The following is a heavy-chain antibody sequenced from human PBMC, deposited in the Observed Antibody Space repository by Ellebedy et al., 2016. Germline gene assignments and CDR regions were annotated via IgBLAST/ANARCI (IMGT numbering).Heavy chain of an antibody. Sequence: GESLKISXAASGFTFSGYWMHWVRQAPGKGLVWVARINSDGSSTSYADSVKGRFTISRDNAKNSLYLQMNSLRAEDTAVYYCARVVVPAAKTFDYWGQGTLVTVSS. CDR1: GFTFSGYW. J-gene: IGHJ4*02. D-gene: IGHD2-2*01. V-gene: IGHV3-74*01. CDR3: ARVVVPAAKTFDY. CDR2: INSDGSST.